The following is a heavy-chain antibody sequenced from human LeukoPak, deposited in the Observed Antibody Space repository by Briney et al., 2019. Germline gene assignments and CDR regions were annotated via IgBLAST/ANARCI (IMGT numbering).Heavy chain of an antibody. CDR2: INHSGST. CDR3: ARLGGWEHELVDDGY. J-gene: IGHJ4*02. V-gene: IGHV4-59*04. Sequence: SETLSLTCTVSGGSISSNYWSWIRQPPGKGLEWIGEINHSGSTYYNPSLKSRVTISVDTSKNQFSLKLSSVTAADTAVYYCARLGGWEHELVDDGYWGQGTLVTVSS. D-gene: IGHD6-6*01. CDR1: GGSISSNY.